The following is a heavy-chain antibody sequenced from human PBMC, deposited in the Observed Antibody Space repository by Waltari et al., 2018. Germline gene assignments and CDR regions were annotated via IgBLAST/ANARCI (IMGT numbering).Heavy chain of an antibody. V-gene: IGHV1-8*01. CDR1: GYTFTSYD. CDR3: ARGRTIFGVVIIGGDY. J-gene: IGHJ4*02. Sequence: QVQLVQSGAEVKKPGASVKVSCKASGYTFTSYDINWVRQATGQGLEWMGWMNPNSGNTGYAQKFQGRVTMTRNTSISTAYMELSSLRSEDTAVYYCARGRTIFGVVIIGGDYWGQGTLVTVSS. CDR2: MNPNSGNT. D-gene: IGHD3-3*01.